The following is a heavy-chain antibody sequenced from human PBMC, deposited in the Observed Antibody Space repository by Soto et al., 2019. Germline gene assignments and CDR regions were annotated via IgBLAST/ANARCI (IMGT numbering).Heavy chain of an antibody. V-gene: IGHV4-34*01. D-gene: IGHD3-10*01. CDR3: ARDGGHLDFNYYGSGGNWFDP. Sequence: QVQLQQWGAGLLKPSETLSLTCAVYGGSFSGYYWSWIRQPPGKGLEWIGEINHSGSTNYNPSLKSRVTISVDTSKNQFSLKLSSVTAADTAVYYCARDGGHLDFNYYGSGGNWFDPWGQGTLVTVSS. CDR1: GGSFSGYY. J-gene: IGHJ5*02. CDR2: INHSGST.